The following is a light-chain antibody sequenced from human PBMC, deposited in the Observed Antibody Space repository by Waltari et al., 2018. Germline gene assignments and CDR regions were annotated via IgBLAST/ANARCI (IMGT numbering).Light chain of an antibody. CDR2: AAS. CDR3: QHYYNYPWT. J-gene: IGKJ1*01. CDR1: QGISSY. Sequence: AIRMTQSPSSFSASTGDRVTITCRASQGISSYLAWYQQKPGQAPKRLVYAASTLQSGVPSRFSGSGSGTDFTLTISCLQSEDFATYFCQHYYNYPWTFGQGTKVELK. V-gene: IGKV1-8*01.